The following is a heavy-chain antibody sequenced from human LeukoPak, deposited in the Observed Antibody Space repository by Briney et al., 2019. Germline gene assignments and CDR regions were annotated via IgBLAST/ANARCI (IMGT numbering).Heavy chain of an antibody. D-gene: IGHD2-2*01. V-gene: IGHV4-34*01. J-gene: IGHJ6*03. Sequence: SETLSLTCAAYGGSFSGYYWSWIRQPPGKGLEWIGEINHSGSTNYNPSLKSRVTISVDTSKNQFSLKLSSVTAADTAVYYCARVGGSGYCSSTSCLGYYYYYMDVWGKGTTVTVSS. CDR3: ARVGGSGYCSSTSCLGYYYYYMDV. CDR1: GGSFSGYY. CDR2: INHSGST.